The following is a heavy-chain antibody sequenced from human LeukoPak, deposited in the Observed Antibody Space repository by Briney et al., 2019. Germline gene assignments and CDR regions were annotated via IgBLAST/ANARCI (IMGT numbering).Heavy chain of an antibody. CDR1: GFTFSSYG. Sequence: GGSLRLSCAASGFTFSSYGMHWVRQAPGKGLEWVAFIRYDGSNKYYADSVKGRFTISRDNSKNTLYLQMNSLRAEDTAVYYCAKVLIAAGIGAAGYWGQGTLVTVSS. D-gene: IGHD6-13*01. CDR3: AKVLIAAGIGAAGY. J-gene: IGHJ4*02. CDR2: IRYDGSNK. V-gene: IGHV3-30*02.